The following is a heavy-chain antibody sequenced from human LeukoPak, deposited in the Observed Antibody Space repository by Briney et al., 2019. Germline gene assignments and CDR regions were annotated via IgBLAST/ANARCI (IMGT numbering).Heavy chain of an antibody. CDR1: GFTFSTYV. Sequence: GGSLRLSCATSGFTFSTYVMHWVRQAPGQGLEWMGRINPSAGSTIYAQKFQGRVTMTRDTSTSTVYMELSSLRSEDTAVYYCARDRGALGYLDYWGQGTLVTVSS. CDR3: ARDRGALGYLDY. V-gene: IGHV1-46*01. J-gene: IGHJ4*02. CDR2: INPSAGST.